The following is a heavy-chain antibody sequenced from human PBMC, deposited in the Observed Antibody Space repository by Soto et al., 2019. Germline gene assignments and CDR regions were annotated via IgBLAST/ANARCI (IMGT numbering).Heavy chain of an antibody. J-gene: IGHJ4*02. Sequence: SETLSLTCTVSGGSISSYYWSWIRQPAGKGLEWIGRTYTSGSTNYNPSLKSRVTMSVDTSKNQFSLKLSSVTAADTAVYYCARACSSNSCYDVFDYWGQGTLVTVSS. CDR2: TYTSGST. V-gene: IGHV4-4*07. CDR1: GGSISSYY. CDR3: ARACSSNSCYDVFDY. D-gene: IGHD2-2*01.